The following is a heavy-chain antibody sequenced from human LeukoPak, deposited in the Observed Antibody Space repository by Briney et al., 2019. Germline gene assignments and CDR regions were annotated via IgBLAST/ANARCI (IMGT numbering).Heavy chain of an antibody. J-gene: IGHJ4*02. CDR1: GYTFTSYG. CDR2: ISAYNGNT. CDR3: ARGRGIKTTIYYFDY. D-gene: IGHD3-9*01. V-gene: IGHV1-18*01. Sequence: ASVNVSCKASGYTFTSYGISWVRQAPGQGLEWMGWISAYNGNTNYAQKLQGRVTMTTDTSTSTAYMELRSLRSDDTAVYYCARGRGIKTTIYYFDYWGQGTLVTVSS.